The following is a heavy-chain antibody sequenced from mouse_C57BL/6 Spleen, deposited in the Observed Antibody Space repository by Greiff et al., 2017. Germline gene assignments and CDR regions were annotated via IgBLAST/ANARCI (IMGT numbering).Heavy chain of an antibody. Sequence: QVHVKQSGAELVRPGSSVKLSCKASGYTFTSYWMDWVKQRPGQGLEWIGNIYPSDSETHYNQKFKDKATLTVDKSSSTAYMQLSSLTSEDSAVYYCARRGLLSNYAMDYWGQGTSVTVSS. V-gene: IGHV1-61*01. CDR3: ARRGLLSNYAMDY. CDR2: IYPSDSET. CDR1: GYTFTSYW. J-gene: IGHJ4*01. D-gene: IGHD1-1*02.